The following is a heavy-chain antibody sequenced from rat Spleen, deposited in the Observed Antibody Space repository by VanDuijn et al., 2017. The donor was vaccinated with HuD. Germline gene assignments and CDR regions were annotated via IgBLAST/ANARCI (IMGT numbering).Heavy chain of an antibody. CDR1: GFTFSDYN. J-gene: IGHJ3*01. CDR3: ATHDYANYISPFAY. D-gene: IGHD1-2*01. Sequence: EVQLVESGGGLVQPGRSLKLSCAASGFTFSDYNMAWVRQAPKKSLEWVATIISDGSRTYYRNSVKGRFTISRDNTKSTLYLQMDSLRSEDTATYYCATHDYANYISPFAYWGQGTLVTVSS. V-gene: IGHV5S10*01. CDR2: IISDGSRT.